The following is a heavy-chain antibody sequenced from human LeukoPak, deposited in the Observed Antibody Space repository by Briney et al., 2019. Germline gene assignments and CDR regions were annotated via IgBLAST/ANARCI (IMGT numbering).Heavy chain of an antibody. CDR1: GFTFSSYG. J-gene: IGHJ6*02. D-gene: IGHD1-26*01. CDR3: ARDRWLGATTGMAMDV. Sequence: GRYLRLSCAASGFTFSSYGMHWVRQAPGKGLEWVAVIRYDGSNKYYADSVKGRFTISRDNSKSTLYLQMNSLRAEDTAVYYCARDRWLGATTGMAMDVWGQGTTVTVSS. CDR2: IRYDGSNK. V-gene: IGHV3-33*01.